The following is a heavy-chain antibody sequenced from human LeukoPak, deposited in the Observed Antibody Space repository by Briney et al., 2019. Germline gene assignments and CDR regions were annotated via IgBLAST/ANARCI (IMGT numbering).Heavy chain of an antibody. J-gene: IGHJ4*02. CDR3: ARTAKYYYGSETYYFFDY. V-gene: IGHV4-39*07. Sequence: SETLSLTCSVSGGAISSSDDYWGFVRQTPGKGLEWMGSIYYTGSSHYNPSLRSRATISVHTSQNQFSLKLTSVTPADTAVYYCARTAKYYYGSETYYFFDYWGQGTLVTVSS. CDR1: GGAISSSDDY. D-gene: IGHD3-10*01. CDR2: IYYTGSS.